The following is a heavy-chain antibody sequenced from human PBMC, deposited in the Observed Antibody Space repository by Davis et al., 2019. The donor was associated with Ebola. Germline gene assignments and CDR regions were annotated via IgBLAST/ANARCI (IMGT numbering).Heavy chain of an antibody. J-gene: IGHJ5*01. CDR2: ISQSGST. Sequence: SETLSLTCAVSGDSISSSNWWSWVRQPPGKGLEWIGEISQSGSTNYNPSLKSRVTISADTSKNQFSLKLNFVTAADTAIYYCARRFNTFGGWFDSWGQGTLVTVSS. V-gene: IGHV4-4*02. CDR3: ARRFNTFGGWFDS. D-gene: IGHD2/OR15-2a*01. CDR1: GDSISSSNW.